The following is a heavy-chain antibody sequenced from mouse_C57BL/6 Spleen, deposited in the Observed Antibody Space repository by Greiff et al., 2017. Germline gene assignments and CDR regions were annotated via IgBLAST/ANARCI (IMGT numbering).Heavy chain of an antibody. V-gene: IGHV1-43*01. Sequence: VQLQQSGPELVKPGASVKISCKASGYSFTGYYMHWVKQSSEKSLEWIGEINPSTGGTSYNQKFKGKATLTVDKSSSTAYMQLKSLTSEDSAVYYCARSGDYDDRYFDYWGQGTTLTVSS. CDR3: ARSGDYDDRYFDY. D-gene: IGHD2-4*01. J-gene: IGHJ2*01. CDR2: INPSTGGT. CDR1: GYSFTGYY.